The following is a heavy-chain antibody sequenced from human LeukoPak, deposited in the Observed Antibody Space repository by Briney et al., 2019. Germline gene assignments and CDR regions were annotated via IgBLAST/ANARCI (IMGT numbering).Heavy chain of an antibody. J-gene: IGHJ3*02. V-gene: IGHV3-48*02. Sequence: GGSLRLTCAVSGFTFSSYSLNWVRQAPGKGLEWVSHISSGSGSISYADSVKGRFTISRGNAKNSLYLQITSLRDEDTAVYYCVRSRGAVWGLAFDSLVRGTMVTVSS. CDR1: GFTFSSYS. CDR3: VRSRGAVWGLAFDS. D-gene: IGHD3-10*01. CDR2: ISSGSGSI.